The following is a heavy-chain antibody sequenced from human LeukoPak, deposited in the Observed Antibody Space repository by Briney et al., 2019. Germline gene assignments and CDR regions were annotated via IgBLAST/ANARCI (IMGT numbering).Heavy chain of an antibody. D-gene: IGHD3-22*01. J-gene: IGHJ4*02. CDR2: IYYGGST. Sequence: SETLSLTCTVSGGSISSYYWSWIRQPPGKGPEWIGYIYYGGSTNYNPSLKSRVTISVDTSKNQFSLKLSSVTAADTAVYYCARSYDSSGYELYYFDYWGQGTLVTVSS. CDR1: GGSISSYY. V-gene: IGHV4-59*01. CDR3: ARSYDSSGYELYYFDY.